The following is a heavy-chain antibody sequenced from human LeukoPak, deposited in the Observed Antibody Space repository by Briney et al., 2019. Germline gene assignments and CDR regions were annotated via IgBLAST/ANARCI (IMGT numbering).Heavy chain of an antibody. J-gene: IGHJ2*01. CDR3: ARVPCGGDCYWVYWYFDL. D-gene: IGHD2-21*02. V-gene: IGHV3-53*01. CDR2: IYSGGST. CDR1: GFTVSSNY. Sequence: PGGSLRLSCAASGFTVSSNYMSWVRQAPGKGLEWVSVIYSGGSTYYADSVKGRFTISRDNSKNTLYLQMNSLRAEDTAVYYCARVPCGGDCYWVYWYFDLWGRGTLVTVSS.